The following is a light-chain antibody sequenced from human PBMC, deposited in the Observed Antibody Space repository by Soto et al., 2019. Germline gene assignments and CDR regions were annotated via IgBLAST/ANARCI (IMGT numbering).Light chain of an antibody. J-gene: IGLJ3*02. V-gene: IGLV1-44*01. Sequence: QSVVTQPPSASQTPGQRVTISCSGSRSNVGRNSVSWYQHVPGTAPKLLIYSHDQRPSGVPDRISASRSGTAASLAISGLRSEDEAFYYCAAWDDSLNAWVFGGETKVTVL. CDR3: AAWDDSLNAWV. CDR2: SHD. CDR1: RSNVGRNS.